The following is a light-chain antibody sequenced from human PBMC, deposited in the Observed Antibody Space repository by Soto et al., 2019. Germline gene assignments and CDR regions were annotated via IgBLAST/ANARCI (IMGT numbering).Light chain of an antibody. CDR3: QQYDNLPLT. J-gene: IGKJ4*01. CDR2: DAS. Sequence: DIQMTQSPSTLSASVGDRVTITCRASQSISSWLAWYQQKPGKAPKLLIYDASSLETGVPSRFSGSGSGTDFTFTISSLQPEDIATCYCQQYDNLPLTFGGGTKVDIK. V-gene: IGKV1-5*01. CDR1: QSISSW.